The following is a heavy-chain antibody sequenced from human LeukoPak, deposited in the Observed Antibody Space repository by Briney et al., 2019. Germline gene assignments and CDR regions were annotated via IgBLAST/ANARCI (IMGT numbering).Heavy chain of an antibody. CDR3: ARARGLVTTAPDY. D-gene: IGHD2-21*02. J-gene: IGHJ4*02. CDR2: INHSGST. V-gene: IGHV4-34*01. CDR1: GGSFSGYY. Sequence: SETPSLTCAVYGGSFSGYYWSWIRQPPGKGLEWIGEINHSGSTNYNPSLKSRVTISVDTSKNQFSLKLSPVTAADTAVYYCARARGLVTTAPDYWGQGTLVTVSS.